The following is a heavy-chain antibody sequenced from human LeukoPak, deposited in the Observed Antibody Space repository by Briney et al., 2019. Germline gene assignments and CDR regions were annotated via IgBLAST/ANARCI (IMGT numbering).Heavy chain of an antibody. Sequence: SVKVSFKASGGTFSSYAISWVRQAAGQGLEWMGGIIPIFGTANYEKKFQGSVTITTDESTSTAYMELSSLRSEETAVYYSERAEYYDSSGYLGYSYYYMDVWSQGTTVTVSS. J-gene: IGHJ6*03. CDR2: IIPIFGTA. D-gene: IGHD3-22*01. CDR1: GGTFSSYA. CDR3: ERAEYYDSSGYLGYSYYYMDV. V-gene: IGHV1-69*05.